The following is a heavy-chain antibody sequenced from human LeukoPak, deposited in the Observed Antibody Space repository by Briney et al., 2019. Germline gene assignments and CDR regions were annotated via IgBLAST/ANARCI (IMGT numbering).Heavy chain of an antibody. CDR2: ISYDGSNK. V-gene: IGHV3-30*18. J-gene: IGHJ4*02. CDR1: GFTFSSYG. Sequence: PGRPLRLSCAASGFTFSSYGMHWVRQAPGKGLEWVAVISYDGSNKYYADSVKGRFTISRDNSKNTLYLQMNSLRAEDTAVYYCAKSTLDYWGQGTLVTVSS. CDR3: AKSTLDY.